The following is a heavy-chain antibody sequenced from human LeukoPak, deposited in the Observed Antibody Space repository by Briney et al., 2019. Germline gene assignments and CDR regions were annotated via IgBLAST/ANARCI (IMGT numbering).Heavy chain of an antibody. CDR1: GYTFTGYY. Sequence: ASVKVSCKASGYTFTGYYVHWVRQAPGQGLEWMGWISAYNGNTNYAQKLQGRVTMTTDTSTSTAYMELRSLRSDDTAVYYCARAYDSSGFNPINWFDPWGQGTLVTVSS. D-gene: IGHD3-22*01. V-gene: IGHV1-18*04. CDR3: ARAYDSSGFNPINWFDP. CDR2: ISAYNGNT. J-gene: IGHJ5*02.